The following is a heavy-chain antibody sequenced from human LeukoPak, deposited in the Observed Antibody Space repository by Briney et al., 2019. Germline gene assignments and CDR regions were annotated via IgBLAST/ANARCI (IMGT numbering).Heavy chain of an antibody. CDR3: ARVDSSSWYGGNYFDY. D-gene: IGHD6-13*01. V-gene: IGHV4-4*07. CDR2: IYTSGST. J-gene: IGHJ4*02. CDR1: GGSISSYY. Sequence: PSETLSLTCTVSGGSISSYYWSWIRQPAGEGLEWIGRIYTSGSTNYNPSLKSRVTMSVDTSKNQFSLKLSSVTAADTAVYYCARVDSSSWYGGNYFDYWGQGTLVTVSS.